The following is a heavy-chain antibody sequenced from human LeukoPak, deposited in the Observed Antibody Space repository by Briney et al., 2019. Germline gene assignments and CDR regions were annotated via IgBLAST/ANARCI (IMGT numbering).Heavy chain of an antibody. D-gene: IGHD1-1*01. CDR2: ISSSGSTI. J-gene: IGHJ4*02. CDR1: GFTFSSYE. V-gene: IGHV3-48*03. CDR3: ATTKQARRYFDY. Sequence: GGSLRLSCAASGFTFSSYEMNWVRQAPGKGLEWVSYISSSGSTIYYADSVKGRFTISRDNAKNSLYLQMNTLRAEDTAVYYCATTKQARRYFDYWGQGTLVTVSS.